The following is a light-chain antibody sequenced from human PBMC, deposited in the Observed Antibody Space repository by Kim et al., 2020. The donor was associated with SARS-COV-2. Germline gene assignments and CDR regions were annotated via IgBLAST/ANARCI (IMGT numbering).Light chain of an antibody. V-gene: IGKV1-9*01. Sequence: ASVGDRVTITCRASQGITSYLAWHQQKPGKAPKLLIYAASTLQSGVPSRFSGSGSGTEFTLTINSLQPEDFATYYCQQLNNLPFTFGPGTKVDIK. CDR1: QGITSY. CDR2: AAS. CDR3: QQLNNLPFT. J-gene: IGKJ3*01.